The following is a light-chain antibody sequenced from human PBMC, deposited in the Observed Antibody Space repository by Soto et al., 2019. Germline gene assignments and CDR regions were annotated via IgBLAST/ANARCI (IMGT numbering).Light chain of an antibody. CDR3: TSYAGSNSLL. J-gene: IGLJ2*01. CDR2: EVR. Sequence: QSALTQPASVSRSPGQSITVSCTGTNTDVGGYNYVSWYQHRPGKAPRLMIYEVRNRLSGVSNRFSGSKSGNTASLTISGLQAEDEADYYCTSYAGSNSLLFGGGTKLTVL. CDR1: NTDVGGYNY. V-gene: IGLV2-14*01.